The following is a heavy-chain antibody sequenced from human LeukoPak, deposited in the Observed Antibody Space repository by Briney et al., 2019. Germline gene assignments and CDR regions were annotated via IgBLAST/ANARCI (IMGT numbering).Heavy chain of an antibody. CDR2: ISGSGGST. V-gene: IGHV3-23*01. CDR3: ATSPYGDYGGYYFDY. J-gene: IGHJ4*02. CDR1: GFTVSSNY. Sequence: GGSLRLSCAASGFTVSSNYMSWVRQAPGKGLEWVSAISGSGGSTYYADSVKGRFTISRDNSKNTLYLQMNSLRAEDTAVYYCATSPYGDYGGYYFDYWGQGTLVTVSS. D-gene: IGHD4-17*01.